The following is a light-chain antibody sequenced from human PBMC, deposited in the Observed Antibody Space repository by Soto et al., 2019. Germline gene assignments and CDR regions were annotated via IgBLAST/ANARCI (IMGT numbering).Light chain of an antibody. CDR2: AAS. J-gene: IGKJ4*01. CDR3: QKYDSVLLI. V-gene: IGKV1-27*01. CDR1: QAINNY. Sequence: DIQMTQSPSSLSASVGDRVTITCRPSQAINNYVAWYQQKPGQSPQLLMYAASTLQSGVPSRFSGSGSGTDFTLTISSLQPEDVATYYCQKYDSVLLIFGGGAKVEVK.